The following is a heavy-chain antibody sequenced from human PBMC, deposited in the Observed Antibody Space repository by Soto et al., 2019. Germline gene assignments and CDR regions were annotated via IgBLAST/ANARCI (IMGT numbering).Heavy chain of an antibody. V-gene: IGHV4-59*08. CDR1: GGSISSYY. D-gene: IGHD5-12*01. CDR3: ARHLPTNGPFDY. CDR2: IYYSGST. Sequence: SETLSLTCTVSGGSISSYYWSWIRQPPGKGLEWIGYIYYSGSTNYNPSLKSRVTISVDTSKNQFSLKLSSVTAADTAVYYCARHLPTNGPFDYWGQGTLVTVPQ. J-gene: IGHJ4*02.